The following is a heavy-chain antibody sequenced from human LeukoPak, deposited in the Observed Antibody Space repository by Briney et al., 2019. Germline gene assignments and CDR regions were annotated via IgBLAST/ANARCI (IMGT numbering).Heavy chain of an antibody. CDR2: ITGSSTTI. V-gene: IGHV3-48*01. J-gene: IGHJ4*02. CDR1: GFTFSTYS. Sequence: PGGSLRLSCAASGFTFSTYSMNWVRQAPGKGLEWVSYITGSSTTIYYADSVKGRFTISRDNAKNSLYLQMNGLRAEDTALYYCARDGNGFSSTWYEYWGQGTLVTVSS. CDR3: ARDGNGFSSTWYEY. D-gene: IGHD6-13*01.